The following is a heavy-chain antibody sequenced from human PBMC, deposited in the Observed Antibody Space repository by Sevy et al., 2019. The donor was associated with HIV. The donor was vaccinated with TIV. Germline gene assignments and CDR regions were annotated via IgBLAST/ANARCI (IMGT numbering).Heavy chain of an antibody. D-gene: IGHD3-16*01. CDR1: GFPFNKEW. V-gene: IGHV3-15*01. Sequence: GGSLRLSCSASGFPFNKEWMSWVRQAPGKGLEWVGRIKSKKDGGATDHAAPANGRFTISRDDSKNTLYLQMNSLKMEDTGFYYCSSQGERYWGLGTLVTVSS. CDR3: SSQGERY. CDR2: IKSKKDGGAT. J-gene: IGHJ4*02.